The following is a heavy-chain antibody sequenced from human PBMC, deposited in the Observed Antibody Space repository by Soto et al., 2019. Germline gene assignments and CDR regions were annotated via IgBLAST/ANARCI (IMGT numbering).Heavy chain of an antibody. CDR3: AKEETVLVNYYYYYGMDV. D-gene: IGHD4-17*01. Sequence: EVQLLESGGGLVQPGGSLRLSCAASGFTFSSYAMSWVRQAPGMGLEWVSVISGSGYATYYADSVKGRFTVSRDNSNHTVYLQMNSLRAEDPAVYYCAKEETVLVNYYYYYGMDVWGQGTTVPVSS. V-gene: IGHV3-23*01. CDR2: ISGSGYAT. J-gene: IGHJ6*02. CDR1: GFTFSSYA.